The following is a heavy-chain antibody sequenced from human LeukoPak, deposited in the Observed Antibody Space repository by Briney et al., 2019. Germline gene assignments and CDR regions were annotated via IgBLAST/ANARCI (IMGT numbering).Heavy chain of an antibody. Sequence: SSETLSLTCTVSGGSISSRPYYWGWVRQPPGKGLEWIGTISYSGTTYYGPSLKSRVTISLDTSKNQFSMKLSSVTAADTAIYYCARDFSSSSTVYYYYYMDVWGKGTTVTVSS. CDR1: GGSISSRPYY. V-gene: IGHV4-39*07. CDR2: ISYSGTT. J-gene: IGHJ6*03. D-gene: IGHD6-6*01. CDR3: ARDFSSSSTVYYYYYMDV.